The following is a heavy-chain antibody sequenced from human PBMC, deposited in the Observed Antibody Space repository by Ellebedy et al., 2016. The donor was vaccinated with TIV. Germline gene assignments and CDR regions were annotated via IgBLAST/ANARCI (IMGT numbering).Heavy chain of an antibody. CDR1: GGTISSYY. J-gene: IGHJ4*02. D-gene: IGHD3-10*01. V-gene: IGHV4-59*08. CDR3: AILRGWGSGPTSYDF. CDR2: INYSWNT. Sequence: MPSETLSLTCTVSGGTISSYYWSWIRQPPGKGLEWIGYINYSWNTNYNPSLRSRITISVDTPKNQFSLKLISVTAADPAVYYCAILRGWGSGPTSYDFWGQGFLVTVSS.